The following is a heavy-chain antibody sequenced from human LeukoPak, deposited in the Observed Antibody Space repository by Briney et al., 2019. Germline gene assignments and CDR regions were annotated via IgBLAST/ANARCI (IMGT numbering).Heavy chain of an antibody. Sequence: KPSETLSLTCTVSGGSISSYYWSWIRQPPGKGLEWIGYIYYSGSTNYNPSLKSRVTISVGTSKNQFSLKLSSVTAADTAVYYCATSVKYYYDSSGYRTDAFDIWGQGTMVTVSS. J-gene: IGHJ3*02. V-gene: IGHV4-59*12. CDR3: ATSVKYYYDSSGYRTDAFDI. CDR2: IYYSGST. CDR1: GGSISSYY. D-gene: IGHD3-22*01.